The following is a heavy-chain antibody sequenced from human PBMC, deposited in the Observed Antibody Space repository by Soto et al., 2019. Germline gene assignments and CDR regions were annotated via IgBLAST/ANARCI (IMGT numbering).Heavy chain of an antibody. CDR3: ARTYYYDSSGYYCIGY. D-gene: IGHD3-22*01. V-gene: IGHV1-2*02. CDR2: INPKSGGT. J-gene: IGHJ4*02. Sequence: ASVKVSCKASGYTFSVYYMHWVRQAPGQGLEWMGWINPKSGGTKYAQKFQGRVTMTRDTSISTAYMELSSLRYDDTAVYYCARTYYYDSSGYYCIGYWGQGTQVTVSS. CDR1: GYTFSVYY.